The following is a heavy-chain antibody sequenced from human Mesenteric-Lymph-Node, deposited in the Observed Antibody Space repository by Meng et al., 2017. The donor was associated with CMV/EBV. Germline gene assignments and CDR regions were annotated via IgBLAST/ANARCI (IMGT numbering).Heavy chain of an antibody. J-gene: IGHJ4*02. D-gene: IGHD6-19*01. Sequence: GGSLRLSCAASGFTFSSYEMNWVRQAPGKGLEWVSYISSSGSTIYYADSVKGRFTISRDNAKNSLYLRMNSLRAEDTAVYYCARSLVREQWLPPGWGQGTLVTVSS. CDR2: ISSSGSTI. CDR1: GFTFSSYE. CDR3: ARSLVREQWLPPG. V-gene: IGHV3-48*03.